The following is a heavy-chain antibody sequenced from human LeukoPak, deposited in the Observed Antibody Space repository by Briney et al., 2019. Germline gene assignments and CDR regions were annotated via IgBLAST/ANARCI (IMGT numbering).Heavy chain of an antibody. CDR2: ISWNSGSI. CDR1: GFTFYDYA. V-gene: IGHV3-9*01. D-gene: IGHD3-10*01. Sequence: GGSLRLSCAASGFTFYDYAMHWVRQAPGKGLEWVSGISWNSGSIGYADSVKGRFTISRDNAKNSLYLQMNSLRAEDTALYYCAKDHYYGSGSYYKGAFDYWGQGTLVTVSS. CDR3: AKDHYYGSGSYYKGAFDY. J-gene: IGHJ4*02.